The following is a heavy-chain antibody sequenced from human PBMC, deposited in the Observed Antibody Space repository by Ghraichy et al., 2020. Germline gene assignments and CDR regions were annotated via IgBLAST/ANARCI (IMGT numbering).Heavy chain of an antibody. CDR3: AREKKGNYGDYNFFDY. V-gene: IGHV3-7*01. CDR2: IKQGESDK. J-gene: IGHJ4*01. CDR1: GLTFSTDW. Sequence: GGSLRLSCAAYGLTFSTDWMSWARQPPGKGLEWVANIKQGESDKYYVDSVKGRFTISRDNAKNSLYLQMNSLRAEDTAVYYCAREKKGNYGDYNFFDYWGHGTLFTVAS. D-gene: IGHD4-17*01.